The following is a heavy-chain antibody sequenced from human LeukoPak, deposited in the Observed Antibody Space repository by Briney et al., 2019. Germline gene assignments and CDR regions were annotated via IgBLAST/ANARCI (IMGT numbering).Heavy chain of an antibody. V-gene: IGHV1-46*01. Sequence: ASVKVSCKASGYTFTGYYMHWVRQAPGQGLEWMGIINPGGGSTSYAQKFQGRVTMTRDTSTSTVYMELSSLRSEDTAVYYCAKTRIGYTYLIDNWGQGTLVTVSS. CDR1: GYTFTGYY. D-gene: IGHD5-18*01. CDR2: INPGGGST. J-gene: IGHJ4*02. CDR3: AKTRIGYTYLIDN.